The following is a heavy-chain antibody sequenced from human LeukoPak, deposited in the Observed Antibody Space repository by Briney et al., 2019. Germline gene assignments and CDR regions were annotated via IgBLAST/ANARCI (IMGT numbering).Heavy chain of an antibody. CDR2: ISGSGDST. J-gene: IGHJ4*02. CDR3: AKKVPANWGSYFDY. Sequence: GGSLRLSCAASGFTFSSYAMSWVRQAPGKGLEWVSAISGSGDSTYSTDSVKGRFTIYRDNSKNTLYLQMNSLRAEDTAVYYCAKKVPANWGSYFDYWGQGTLVTVSS. CDR1: GFTFSSYA. D-gene: IGHD7-27*01. V-gene: IGHV3-23*01.